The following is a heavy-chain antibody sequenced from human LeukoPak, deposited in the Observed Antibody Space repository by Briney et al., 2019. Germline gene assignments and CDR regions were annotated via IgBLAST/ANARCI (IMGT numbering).Heavy chain of an antibody. D-gene: IGHD3-10*01. CDR2: IRSKAYGGTT. CDR3: TRDTTAPYYYGSGSYSP. J-gene: IGHJ3*01. V-gene: IGHV3-49*04. CDR1: GFTFGDYA. Sequence: PGGSLRLSCTASGFTFGDYAMSWVRQAPGKGLEWVGFIRSKAYGGTTEYAASVKGRFTISRDDSKSIAYLQMNSLKTEDTAVYYCTRDTTAPYYYGSGSYSPWGQGTMVTVSS.